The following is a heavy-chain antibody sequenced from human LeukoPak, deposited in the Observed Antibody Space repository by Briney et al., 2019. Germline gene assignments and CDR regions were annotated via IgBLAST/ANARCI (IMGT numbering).Heavy chain of an antibody. D-gene: IGHD6-19*01. J-gene: IGHJ4*02. CDR2: IYYSGST. CDR3: ARADSSGMYYFDY. V-gene: IGHV4-59*01. Sequence: SETLSLTCTVSGASISSYYWSRIRQPPGKGLEWIGEIYYSGSTNNNPSLKSRVTISVDTPKNQFSLKLSSVTAADTAVYYCARADSSGMYYFDYWGQGTLVTVSS. CDR1: GASISSYY.